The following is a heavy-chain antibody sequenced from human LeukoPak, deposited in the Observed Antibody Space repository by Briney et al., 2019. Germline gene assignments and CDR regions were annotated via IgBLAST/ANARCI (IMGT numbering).Heavy chain of an antibody. D-gene: IGHD2-15*01. CDR1: GRSFSGYY. CDR2: INHSGST. J-gene: IGHJ4*02. CDR3: ARIRGENPGHCSGGSCYSDY. V-gene: IGHV4-34*01. Sequence: TSETLSLPCAVYGRSFSGYYWSWIRQPPGKGLEWIGEINHSGSTNYNPSLKSGVTISVDTPKNQFSLKLSSVTAADTAVYYCARIRGENPGHCSGGSCYSDYWGQGTLVTVSS.